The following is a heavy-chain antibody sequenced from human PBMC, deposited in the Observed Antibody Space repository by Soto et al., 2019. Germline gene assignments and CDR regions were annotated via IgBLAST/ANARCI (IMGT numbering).Heavy chain of an antibody. CDR1: GYTFTSYG. J-gene: IGHJ3*02. CDR3: ASGFGAGHTFDAFDI. D-gene: IGHD3-10*01. V-gene: IGHV1-18*01. Sequence: ASVKVSCKASGYTFTSYGISWVRQAPGQGLEWMGWISAYNGNTNYAQKLQGRVTMTTDTSTSTAYMERRSLRSDDTAVYYCASGFGAGHTFDAFDIWGQGTRVTVS. CDR2: ISAYNGNT.